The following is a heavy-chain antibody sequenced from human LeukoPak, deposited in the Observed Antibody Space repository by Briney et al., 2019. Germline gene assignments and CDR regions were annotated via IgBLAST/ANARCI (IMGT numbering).Heavy chain of an antibody. CDR1: GGSISSGGYS. V-gene: IGHV4-31*11. Sequence: SQTLSLTCAVSGGSISSGGYSWSWIRQHPGKGLEWIGYIYYSGSTYYNPSLKSRVTISVDTSKNQFSLKLSSVTAADTAVYYCANYGSGSYRFDPWGQGTLVTVSS. CDR3: ANYGSGSYRFDP. J-gene: IGHJ5*02. CDR2: IYYSGST. D-gene: IGHD3-10*01.